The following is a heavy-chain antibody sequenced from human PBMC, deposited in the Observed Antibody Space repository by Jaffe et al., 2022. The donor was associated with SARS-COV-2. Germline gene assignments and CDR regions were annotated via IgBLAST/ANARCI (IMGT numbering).Heavy chain of an antibody. D-gene: IGHD3-16*01. J-gene: IGHJ4*02. Sequence: EVQLVESGGGLVQPGGSLRLSCAASGFTFSGYWMSWVRQTPGKGLQWVANIKLDGSEKNYVDSVKGRFTISRDNAKNSLYLQMNSLRAEDTAVYYCAKDTWGTFDHWGQGTLVTVSS. CDR1: GFTFSGYW. V-gene: IGHV3-7*03. CDR3: AKDTWGTFDH. CDR2: IKLDGSEK.